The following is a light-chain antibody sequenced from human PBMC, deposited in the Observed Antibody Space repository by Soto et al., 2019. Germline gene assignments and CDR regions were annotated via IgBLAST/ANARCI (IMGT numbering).Light chain of an antibody. CDR1: QSVSSN. V-gene: IGKV3-15*01. CDR2: GAS. J-gene: IGKJ5*01. Sequence: EIVMTQSPATLSVSPGERATLSCRASQSVSSNLAWYQQKPGQAPRLLIYGASTRATSIPARFSGSGSGTEFTLTISSLQSEDFAVYYCQQYNNWPSITFGPGTRLEIK. CDR3: QQYNNWPSIT.